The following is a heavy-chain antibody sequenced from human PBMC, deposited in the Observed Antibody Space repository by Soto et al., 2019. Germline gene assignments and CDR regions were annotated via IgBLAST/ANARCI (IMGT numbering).Heavy chain of an antibody. CDR3: ARNNWGVSYFDY. CDR1: GGTFSSYA. J-gene: IGHJ4*02. V-gene: IGHV1-69*13. D-gene: IGHD7-27*01. CDR2: IIPIFGTA. Sequence: SVKVSCKASGGTFSSYAISWVRQAPGQGLEWMGGIIPIFGTANYAQKFQGRVTMTADASTSTAYMELSSLRSDDTAVYYCARNNWGVSYFDYWGQGTLVTVSS.